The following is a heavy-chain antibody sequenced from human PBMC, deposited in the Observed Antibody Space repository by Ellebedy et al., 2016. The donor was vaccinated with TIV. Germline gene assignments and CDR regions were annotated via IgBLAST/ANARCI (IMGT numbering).Heavy chain of an antibody. D-gene: IGHD2-2*01. CDR1: GGSISSYY. Sequence: SETLSLXXTVSGGSISSYYWSWIRQPPGKGLEWIGYIYYSGSTNYNPSLKSRVTISVDTSKNQFSLKLSSVTAADTAVYYCARVPLGYCSSTSCSAGFDYWGQGTLVTVSS. CDR3: ARVPLGYCSSTSCSAGFDY. CDR2: IYYSGST. V-gene: IGHV4-59*01. J-gene: IGHJ4*02.